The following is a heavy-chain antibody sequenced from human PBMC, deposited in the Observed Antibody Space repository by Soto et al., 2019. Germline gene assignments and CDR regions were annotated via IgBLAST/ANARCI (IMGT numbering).Heavy chain of an antibody. D-gene: IGHD2-15*01. CDR2: IYYSGST. V-gene: IGHV4-61*01. Sequence: PSETLSLTCTVSGGSVSSGSYYWSWIRQPPGKGMERIGYIYYSGSTNYNPSLKSRVTISVDTSKYQFSLKLSSVPAADTAVYYCASNLGSYCSGGSCPSFWGQGTLVTVSS. CDR1: GGSVSSGSYY. CDR3: ASNLGSYCSGGSCPSF. J-gene: IGHJ4*02.